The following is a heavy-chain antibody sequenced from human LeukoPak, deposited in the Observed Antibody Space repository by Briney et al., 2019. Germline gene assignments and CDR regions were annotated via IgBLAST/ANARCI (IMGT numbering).Heavy chain of an antibody. CDR2: IYYSGST. Sequence: KSSETLSLTCTVSDGSISSYYWNWIRQPPGKGLEWIGYIYYSGSTNYNPSLKSRVTISVDTSKNQFSLKLSSVTAADTAVYYCARQHSSGWYVFGYWGQGTLVTVSS. CDR3: ARQHSSGWYVFGY. D-gene: IGHD6-19*01. CDR1: DGSISSYY. V-gene: IGHV4-59*08. J-gene: IGHJ4*02.